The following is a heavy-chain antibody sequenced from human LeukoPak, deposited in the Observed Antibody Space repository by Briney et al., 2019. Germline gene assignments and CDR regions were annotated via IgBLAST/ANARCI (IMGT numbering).Heavy chain of an antibody. D-gene: IGHD3-3*01. CDR1: GGSFSSGGYY. CDR3: ARTNYDFWSGYYREWPGWFDP. J-gene: IGHJ5*02. V-gene: IGHV4-31*03. CDR2: IYYSGST. Sequence: PSQTLSLTCTVSGGSFSSGGYYWSWIRQHPGKGLEWIGYIYYSGSTYYNPSLKSRVTISVDTSKNQFSLKLSSVTAADTAVYYCARTNYDFWSGYYREWPGWFDPWGQGTLVTVSS.